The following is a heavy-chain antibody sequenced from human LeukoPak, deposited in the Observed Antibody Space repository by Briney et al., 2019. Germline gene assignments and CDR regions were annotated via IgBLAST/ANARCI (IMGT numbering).Heavy chain of an antibody. CDR1: GYTFTGYY. D-gene: IGHD4-17*01. J-gene: IGHJ6*03. CDR2: ISAYNGNT. Sequence: ASVKVSCKASGYTFTGYYMHWVRQAPGQGLEWMGWISAYNGNTNYAQKLQGRVTMTTDTSTSTAYMELRSLRSDDTAVYYCARDTVAGYYYYYMDVWGKGTTVTISS. CDR3: ARDTVAGYYYYYMDV. V-gene: IGHV1-18*04.